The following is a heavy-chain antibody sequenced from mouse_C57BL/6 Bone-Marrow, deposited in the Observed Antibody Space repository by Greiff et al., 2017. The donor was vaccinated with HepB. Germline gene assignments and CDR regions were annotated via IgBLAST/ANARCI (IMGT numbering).Heavy chain of an antibody. V-gene: IGHV5-6*01. D-gene: IGHD1-1*01. CDR2: ISSGGSYT. Sequence: EVKLMESGGDLVKPGGSLKLSCAASGFTFSSYGMSWVRQTPDKRLEWVATISSGGSYTYYPDSVKGRFTITRDNAKNTLYLQMSSLKSEDTAMYYCARQVEEDYFDYWGQGTTLTVSS. J-gene: IGHJ2*01. CDR3: ARQVEEDYFDY. CDR1: GFTFSSYG.